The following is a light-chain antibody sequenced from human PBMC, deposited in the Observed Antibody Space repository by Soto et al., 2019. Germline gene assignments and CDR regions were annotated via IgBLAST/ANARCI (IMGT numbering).Light chain of an antibody. J-gene: IGLJ3*02. CDR2: NDS. V-gene: IGLV3-25*02. CDR3: QSADTSDTYWV. Sequence: SYELTQPPSVSVPAGQTARITCSGDALPKQFACWYQKKPGQAPVMVIYNDSERPSGIPERFSGSSSGTTVTLIISGVQAEDEADYYRQSADTSDTYWVFGGGTQLTVL. CDR1: ALPKQF.